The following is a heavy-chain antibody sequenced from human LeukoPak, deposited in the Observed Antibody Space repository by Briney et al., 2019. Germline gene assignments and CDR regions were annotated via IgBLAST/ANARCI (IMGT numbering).Heavy chain of an antibody. V-gene: IGHV1-69*13. CDR2: IIPIFGTA. J-gene: IGHJ4*02. CDR3: ARPPHGYYDSSGYYYEEYYFDY. CDR1: GYTFTSYY. D-gene: IGHD3-22*01. Sequence: ASVKVSCKASGYTFTSYYMHWVRQGPGQGLEWMGGIIPIFGTANNAQTFQGRVTITADESTSTAYMELSSLRSEDTAVYYCARPPHGYYDSSGYYYEEYYFDYWGQGTLVTVSS.